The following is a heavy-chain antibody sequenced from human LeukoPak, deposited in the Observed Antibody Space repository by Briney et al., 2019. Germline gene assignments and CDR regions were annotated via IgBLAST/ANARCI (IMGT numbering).Heavy chain of an antibody. CDR3: AKDRGRYYDSSGYSY. D-gene: IGHD3-22*01. CDR2: ISGSGGST. CDR1: GFTFSSYG. Sequence: GGSLRLSCAASGFTFSSYGMSWVRQAPGKGLEWVSAISGSGGSTYYADSVKGRFTISRDNSKNTLYLQMNSLRAEDTAVYYCAKDRGRYYDSSGYSYWGQGTLVTVSS. V-gene: IGHV3-23*01. J-gene: IGHJ4*02.